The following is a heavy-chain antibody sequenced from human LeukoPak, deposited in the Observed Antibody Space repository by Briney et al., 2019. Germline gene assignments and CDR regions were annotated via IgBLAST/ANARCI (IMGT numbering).Heavy chain of an antibody. D-gene: IGHD2-2*02. CDR1: GFTVSSNY. J-gene: IGHJ6*02. V-gene: IGHV3-66*01. CDR3: ARVDIVVVPAAIPRRNYCYYGMDV. Sequence: PGGSLRLSCAASGFTVSSNYMSWVRQAPGKGLEWVSVIYSGGSTYYADSVKGRFTISRDNSKNTLYLQMNSLRAEDTAVYYCARVDIVVVPAAIPRRNYCYYGMDVWGQGTTVTVSS. CDR2: IYSGGST.